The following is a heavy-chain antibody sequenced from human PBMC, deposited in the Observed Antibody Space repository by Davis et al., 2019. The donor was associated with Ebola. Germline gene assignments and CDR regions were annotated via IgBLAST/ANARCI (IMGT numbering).Heavy chain of an antibody. V-gene: IGHV3-48*02. CDR2: ISSSSSTI. J-gene: IGHJ6*02. CDR1: GFTFSSYS. CDR3: ARDHPDAKWSRGAPLYGMDV. D-gene: IGHD2-15*01. Sequence: GESLKISCAASGFTFSSYSMNWVRQAPGKGLEWVSYISSSSSTIYYADSVKGRFTISRDNAKNSLYLQMNSLRDEDTAVYYCARDHPDAKWSRGAPLYGMDVWGQGTTVTVSS.